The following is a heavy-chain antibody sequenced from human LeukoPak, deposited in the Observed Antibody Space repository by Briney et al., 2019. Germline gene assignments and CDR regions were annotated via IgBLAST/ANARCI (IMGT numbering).Heavy chain of an antibody. V-gene: IGHV4-59*01. J-gene: IGHJ3*02. CDR3: AREGADILTGPDAFDI. Sequence: PSETLSLTCTVSGGSISSYYWSWFRQPPGKGLAWIGYIYYSGSTNYNPSLKSGVTISVDTSKNQFSLKLSSVTAADTAVYYCAREGADILTGPDAFDIWGQGTMVTVSS. CDR2: IYYSGST. D-gene: IGHD3-9*01. CDR1: GGSISSYY.